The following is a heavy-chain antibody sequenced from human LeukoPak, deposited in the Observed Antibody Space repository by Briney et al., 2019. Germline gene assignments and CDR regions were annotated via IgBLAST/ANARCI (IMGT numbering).Heavy chain of an antibody. Sequence: PGGSLRLSCAASGFTFSSYEMNWVRQAPGKVLEWVSYISSSGSTIYYADSVKGRFTISRDNAKNSLYLQMNSLRAEDTAVYYCASLPTYYYDSSGRDYWGQGTLVTVSS. V-gene: IGHV3-48*03. J-gene: IGHJ4*02. D-gene: IGHD3-22*01. CDR3: ASLPTYYYDSSGRDY. CDR2: ISSSGSTI. CDR1: GFTFSSYE.